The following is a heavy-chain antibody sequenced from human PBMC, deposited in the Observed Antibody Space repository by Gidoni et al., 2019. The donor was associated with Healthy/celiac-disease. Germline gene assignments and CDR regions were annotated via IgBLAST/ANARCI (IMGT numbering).Heavy chain of an antibody. D-gene: IGHD4-17*01. CDR3: ARVAVTTWGGAFDI. V-gene: IGHV1-2*02. J-gene: IGHJ3*02. Sequence: QVQLVQSGAEVTKPGASVKVYCKASGYTCTGYYMHWVRQAPGQGLELMGWLNPNSGGTNYAQKFQGRVTMTRDTSISTAYMELSRLRSDDTAVYYCARVAVTTWGGAFDIWGQGTMVTVSS. CDR1: GYTCTGYY. CDR2: LNPNSGGT.